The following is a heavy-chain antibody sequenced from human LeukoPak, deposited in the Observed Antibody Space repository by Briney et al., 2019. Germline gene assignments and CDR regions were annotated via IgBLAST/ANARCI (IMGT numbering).Heavy chain of an antibody. J-gene: IGHJ5*02. V-gene: IGHV4-39*01. Sequence: SETLSLTCTVSGGSISSTSHYWGWIRQPPGNGLEWIGSIYYGGRTYYNPSLNSRVTLSGETSNNRFSVKLTYVTAADTAVYYCARHPAAVMSWFDPWGQGTLVTVSS. CDR1: GGSISSTSHY. CDR2: IYYGGRT. CDR3: ARHPAAVMSWFDP. D-gene: IGHD6-13*01.